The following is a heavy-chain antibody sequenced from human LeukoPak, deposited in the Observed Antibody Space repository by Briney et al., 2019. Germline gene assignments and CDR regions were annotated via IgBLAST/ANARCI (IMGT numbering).Heavy chain of an antibody. Sequence: GRSLRLSCAASGFTFSSYGMHWVRQAPGKGLEWVAVISYDGSNKYYADSMKGRFTISRDNSRNTLYLQMNSLRAEDTAVYYCALRHGDYWGQGTLVTVSS. J-gene: IGHJ4*02. CDR1: GFTFSSYG. CDR2: ISYDGSNK. CDR3: ALRHGDY. V-gene: IGHV3-30*03.